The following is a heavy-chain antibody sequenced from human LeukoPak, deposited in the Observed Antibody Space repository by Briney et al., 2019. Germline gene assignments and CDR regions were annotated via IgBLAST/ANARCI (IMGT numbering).Heavy chain of an antibody. CDR2: INPNSGGT. V-gene: IGHV1-2*02. Sequence: ASVKVSCKASGYTFTGYYMHWVRQAPGQGLEWMGWINPNSGGTNYAQKLQGRVTMTTDTSTSTAYMELRSLRSDDTAVYYCARGLYSSGWYQYFQHWGQGTLVTVSS. CDR3: ARGLYSSGWYQYFQH. J-gene: IGHJ1*01. CDR1: GYTFTGYY. D-gene: IGHD6-19*01.